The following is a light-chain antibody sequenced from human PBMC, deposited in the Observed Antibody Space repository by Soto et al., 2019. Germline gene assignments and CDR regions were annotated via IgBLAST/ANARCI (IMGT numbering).Light chain of an antibody. Sequence: EIVLTQSPATLSLSPGERATLSCRASQSVSSYLAWYQQKPGQAPRLLIYDASNRATGIPARFSGSGSGTDFTLTISSLEPEDLEVYYCQQRSNWPPTFGQGTKVEIK. V-gene: IGKV3-11*01. CDR3: QQRSNWPPT. J-gene: IGKJ1*01. CDR2: DAS. CDR1: QSVSSY.